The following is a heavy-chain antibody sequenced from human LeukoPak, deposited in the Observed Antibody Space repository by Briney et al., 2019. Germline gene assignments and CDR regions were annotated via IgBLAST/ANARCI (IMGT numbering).Heavy chain of an antibody. CDR1: GFTFKDSW. CDR2: INGDGSDT. Sequence: SGMSLRLSCAASGFTFKDSWMYWVRHAPGKGLEWVSRINGDGSDTDYVDSVKGRFTISRDNAKDTLYLQMNSLRAEDTAVYYCARHEVRYFDWFTQRAKASRGPMRDWGQGTLVTVSS. CDR3: ARHEVRYFDWFTQRAKASRGPMRD. D-gene: IGHD3-9*01. V-gene: IGHV3-74*01. J-gene: IGHJ4*02.